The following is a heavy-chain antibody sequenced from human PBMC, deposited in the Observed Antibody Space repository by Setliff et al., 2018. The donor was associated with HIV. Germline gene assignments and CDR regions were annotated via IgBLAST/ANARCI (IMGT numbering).Heavy chain of an antibody. CDR1: GFTFSSYA. V-gene: IGHV3-64*01. J-gene: IGHJ4*02. Sequence: GGSLRLSCAASGFTFSSYAMNWVRQAPGKGLEYVSGIFSNGGSTYYANSVKGRFTISRDNSKNTLHLQMGSLRAEDMAVYYCAREHCEYCSGGTCYHHYYFDYWGPGTLVTVSS. CDR3: AREHCEYCSGGTCYHHYYFDY. D-gene: IGHD2-15*01. CDR2: IFSNGGST.